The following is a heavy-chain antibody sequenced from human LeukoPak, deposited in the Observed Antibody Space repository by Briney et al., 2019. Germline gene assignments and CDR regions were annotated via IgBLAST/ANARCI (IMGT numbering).Heavy chain of an antibody. D-gene: IGHD4/OR15-4a*01. CDR2: IKSKTDGGTT. V-gene: IGHV3-15*01. J-gene: IGHJ4*02. Sequence: PGGSLRLSCAASGFTFSSYSMNWVRQAPGKGLEWVGRIKSKTDGGTTDYAAPVKGRFTISRDDSKNTLYLQMNSLKTEDTAVYYCTGIWGWTYYFDYWGQGTLVTVSS. CDR1: GFTFSSYS. CDR3: TGIWGWTYYFDY.